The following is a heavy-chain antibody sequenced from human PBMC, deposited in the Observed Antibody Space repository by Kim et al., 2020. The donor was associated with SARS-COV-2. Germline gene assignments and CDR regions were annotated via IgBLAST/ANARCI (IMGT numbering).Heavy chain of an antibody. D-gene: IGHD2-2*01. J-gene: IGHJ6*02. Sequence: GRSLRLSCEXSQFRINKYWMHWVRQGPGMGLEWVANIKQDESEKNYVDSVEGRFTISRDNAKNLIYLQMSNLRADDSAIYYCARSLSRFGATFLQLRYFYGLDVWGQGTTVTVS. V-gene: IGHV3-7*01. CDR2: IKQDESEK. CDR1: QFRINKYW. CDR3: ARSLSRFGATFLQLRYFYGLDV.